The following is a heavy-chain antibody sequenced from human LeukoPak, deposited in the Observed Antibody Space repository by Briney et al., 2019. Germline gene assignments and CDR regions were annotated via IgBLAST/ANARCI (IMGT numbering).Heavy chain of an antibody. D-gene: IGHD5-18*01. V-gene: IGHV3-30*02. J-gene: IGHJ4*02. Sequence: GRSLRLSCAASGFTFSSYGMHWVRQAPGKGLEWMSFIRYDGSNKYDADSVKGRFTISRDNSKNTLYLQMNSLRAEDTAVYYCAKGYSYGFVYWGQGTLVTVSS. CDR2: IRYDGSNK. CDR3: AKGYSYGFVY. CDR1: GFTFSSYG.